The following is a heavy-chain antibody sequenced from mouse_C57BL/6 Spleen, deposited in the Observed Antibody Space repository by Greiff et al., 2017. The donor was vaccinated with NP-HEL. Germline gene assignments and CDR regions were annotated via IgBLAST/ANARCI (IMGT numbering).Heavy chain of an antibody. CDR3: ARENYAAMDY. V-gene: IGHV5-4*01. CDR2: ISDGGSYT. J-gene: IGHJ4*01. CDR1: GFTFSSYA. Sequence: EVQLVESGGGLVKPGGSLKLSCAASGFTFSSYAMSWVRQTPEKRLEWVATISDGGSYTYYPDNVKGRFTISRDNAKNNLYLQMSHLKSEDTAMYYCARENYAAMDYWGQGTSVTVSS. D-gene: IGHD1-1*01.